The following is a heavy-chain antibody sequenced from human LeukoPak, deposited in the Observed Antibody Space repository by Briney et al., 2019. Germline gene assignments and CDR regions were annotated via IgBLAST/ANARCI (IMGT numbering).Heavy chain of an antibody. CDR2: IIPIFGTA. Sequence: SVKVSCDASGGTFSSYAISWVRQAPGQGLEWMGGIIPIFGTANYAQKFQGRVTITTDESTSTAYMELSSLRSEDTAVYYCARGGIVPTYYYYMDVWGKGTTVTVSS. V-gene: IGHV1-69*05. CDR3: ARGGIVPTYYYYMDV. J-gene: IGHJ6*03. CDR1: GGTFSSYA. D-gene: IGHD2-2*01.